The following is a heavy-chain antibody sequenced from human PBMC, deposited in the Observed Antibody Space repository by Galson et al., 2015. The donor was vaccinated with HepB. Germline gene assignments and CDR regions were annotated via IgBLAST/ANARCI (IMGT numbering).Heavy chain of an antibody. Sequence: SVKVSCKVSGYTLTELSMHWVRQAPGKGLEWMGGSEPEDGETIYAQKFQGRVTMTEDTSTDTAYMELSSLRSEDTAVYYCATGDVPSIAAAGTASAFDIWGQGTMVTVSS. V-gene: IGHV1-24*01. J-gene: IGHJ3*02. CDR3: ATGDVPSIAAAGTASAFDI. CDR2: SEPEDGET. D-gene: IGHD6-13*01. CDR1: GYTLTELS.